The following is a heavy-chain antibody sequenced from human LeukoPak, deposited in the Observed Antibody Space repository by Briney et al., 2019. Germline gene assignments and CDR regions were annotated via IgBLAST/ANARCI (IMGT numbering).Heavy chain of an antibody. CDR2: IYYSGST. Sequence: SETLSLTCTVSGGSTSSYYWSWIRQPPGKGLEWIGYIYYSGSTNYNPSLKSRVTISVDTSKNQFSLKLTSVTAADTAVYYCARGDSGSWYSLDYWGQGTLVTVSS. V-gene: IGHV4-59*01. CDR3: ARGDSGSWYSLDY. J-gene: IGHJ4*02. CDR1: GGSTSSYY. D-gene: IGHD6-13*01.